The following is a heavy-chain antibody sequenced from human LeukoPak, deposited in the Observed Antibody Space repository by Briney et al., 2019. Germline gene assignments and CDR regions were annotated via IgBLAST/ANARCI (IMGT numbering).Heavy chain of an antibody. V-gene: IGHV4-30-4*01. CDR3: ARDGPLAGMDV. Sequence: SETLSLTCTVSGGSISSGDYYWSWIHQPPGKGLEWIGYIYYSGSTYYDPSLKSRVTISVDTSKNQFSLKLSSVTAADTAVYYCARDGPLAGMDVWGQGTTVSVSS. J-gene: IGHJ6*02. CDR1: GGSISSGDYY. CDR2: IYYSGST.